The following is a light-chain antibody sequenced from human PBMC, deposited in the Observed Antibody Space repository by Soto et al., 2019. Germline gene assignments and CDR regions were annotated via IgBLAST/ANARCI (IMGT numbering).Light chain of an antibody. CDR1: SSDVGAYTY. CDR3: SAYTPSNNVV. V-gene: IGLV2-14*01. CDR2: EVS. Sequence: QSALTQPASVSGSPGQSITISCTGTSSDVGAYTYVSWYQQHPGKAPKLMIFEVSDRPSGVSNRFSGSKSGNTASLTISGLQAEDEADYYCSAYTPSNNVVFGGGTKVTVL. J-gene: IGLJ2*01.